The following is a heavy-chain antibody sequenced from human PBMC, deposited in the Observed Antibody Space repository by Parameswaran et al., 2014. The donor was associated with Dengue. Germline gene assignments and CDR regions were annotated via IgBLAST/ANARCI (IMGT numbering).Heavy chain of an antibody. D-gene: IGHD2-15*01. J-gene: IGHJ6*02. V-gene: IGHV1-69*01. Sequence: SWVRQAPGQGLEWMGAIIPVFGTANYAQKFQGRVTITADEATSTAYMELSSLRSEDTAMYYCARTYCSGGSCLSYYYAMDVWGQGTTVTVSS. CDR2: IIPVFGTA. CDR3: ARTYCSGGSCLSYYYAMDV.